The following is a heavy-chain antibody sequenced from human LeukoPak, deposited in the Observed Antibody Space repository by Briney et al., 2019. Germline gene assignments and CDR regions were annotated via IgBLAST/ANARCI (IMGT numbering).Heavy chain of an antibody. CDR3: VKGTSFSSSSPFDY. D-gene: IGHD6-6*01. V-gene: IGHV3-30*18. Sequence: GGSLSLSCAASGFTFSSYSMNWVRQAPGKGLEWVAVISHDGSHKYYADSVKGRFTISRDNSKNTLYLQMNSLRADDTAVYYCVKGTSFSSSSPFDYWGQGTLVTVSS. CDR2: ISHDGSHK. J-gene: IGHJ4*02. CDR1: GFTFSSYS.